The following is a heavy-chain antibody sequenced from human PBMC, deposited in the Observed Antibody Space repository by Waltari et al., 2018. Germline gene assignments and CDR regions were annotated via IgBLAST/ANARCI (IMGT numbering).Heavy chain of an antibody. CDR2: ITGSGVDT. D-gene: IGHD2-15*01. J-gene: IGHJ4*02. CDR3: VKAPRPNCSGVRCYHLDY. V-gene: IGHV3-23*01. Sequence: EVQLLESGGGLVQPGGSLRLSCAASGFTFNNYAMNWVRQAPGKEMEWGSSITGSGVDTYHAESVRGRFTISRDNSNNKIFLQMNSLRAEDTAVYYCVKAPRPNCSGVRCYHLDYWGQGTLVTVSS. CDR1: GFTFNNYA.